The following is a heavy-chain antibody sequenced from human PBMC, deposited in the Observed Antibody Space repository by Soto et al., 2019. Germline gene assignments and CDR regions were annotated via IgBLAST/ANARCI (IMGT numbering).Heavy chain of an antibody. V-gene: IGHV6-1*01. CDR1: GDSVSSNSAA. CDR3: ATWRYDY. CDR2: TYYRSKWYN. Sequence: SQTLSLTCAISGDSVSSNSAAWNWIRHSPLRGLEWLGRTYYRSKWYNDYAVSLRGRITINPDTTKNQFSLQLNSATPEDTAVYYCATWRYDYWGQGTLVTVSS. J-gene: IGHJ4*02.